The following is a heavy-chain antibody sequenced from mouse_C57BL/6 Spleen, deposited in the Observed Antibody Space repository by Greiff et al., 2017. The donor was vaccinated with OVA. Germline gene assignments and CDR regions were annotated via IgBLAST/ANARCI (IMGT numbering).Heavy chain of an antibody. V-gene: IGHV1-26*01. CDR2: INPNNGGT. Sequence: VQLQQSGPELVKPGASVKISCKASGYTFTDYYMNWVKQSHGKSLEWIGDINPNNGGTSYNQKFKGKATLTVDKSSSTAYMELRSLTSEDSAVYYCARRLGFAYWGQGTLVTVSA. CDR3: ARRLGFAY. J-gene: IGHJ3*01. CDR1: GYTFTDYY.